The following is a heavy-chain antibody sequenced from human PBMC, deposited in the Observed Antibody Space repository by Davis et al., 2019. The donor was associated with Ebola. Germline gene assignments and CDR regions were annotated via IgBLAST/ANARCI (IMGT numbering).Heavy chain of an antibody. CDR1: GYSIGSGYY. D-gene: IGHD3-16*02. Sequence: MPSETLSLTCTVSGYSIGSGYYWSWIRQPPGKGLEWIGYIYYSGSTNYNPSLKSRVTISVDTSKNQFSLKLSSVTAADTAVYYCARETALRLGELSTYYYYGMDVWGKGTTVTVSS. J-gene: IGHJ6*04. V-gene: IGHV4-61*01. CDR2: IYYSGST. CDR3: ARETALRLGELSTYYYYGMDV.